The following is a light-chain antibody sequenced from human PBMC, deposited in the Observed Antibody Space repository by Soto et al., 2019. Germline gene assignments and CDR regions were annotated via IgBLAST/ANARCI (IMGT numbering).Light chain of an antibody. CDR3: QQYNNRWT. V-gene: IGKV3-15*01. CDR2: GAS. J-gene: IGKJ1*01. Sequence: EIVMTQSPATLSVSPGESSTLSCRSSQNIKTNLAWYQQKPGHAPRLLIYGASTRATGIPARFSGSGSGTEFTITISSLQSEDFAVYYCQQYNNRWTFGQGTKVDIK. CDR1: QNIKTN.